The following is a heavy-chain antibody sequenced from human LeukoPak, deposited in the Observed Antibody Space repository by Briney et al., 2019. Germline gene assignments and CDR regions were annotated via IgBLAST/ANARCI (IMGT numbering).Heavy chain of an antibody. CDR2: FDPEDGET. D-gene: IGHD3-10*01. J-gene: IGHJ6*02. CDR3: ATYGEDLLWFGESPIKHYYYYGMDV. V-gene: IGHV1-24*01. CDR1: GYTLTELS. Sequence: ASVKVSCKVSGYTLTELSMHWVRQAPGKGLEWMGGFDPEDGETIYAQKFQGRVTMTEDTSTDTAYMELSSLRSEDTAVYYCATYGEDLLWFGESPIKHYYYYGMDVWGQGTTVTVSS.